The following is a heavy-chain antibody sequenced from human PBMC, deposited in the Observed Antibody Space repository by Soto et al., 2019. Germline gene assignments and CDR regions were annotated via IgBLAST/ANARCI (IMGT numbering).Heavy chain of an antibody. Sequence: QVQLVQSGAEVKKPGASVKVSCKASGYTFTSYGISWVRQAPGQGLEWMGWISAYNGNTNYAQKLQGRVTMTTDTSTSTAYMALRRLRSDDKAVYYCARALCETGPTGCGLLYAFDIWGQGTMVTVSS. V-gene: IGHV1-18*04. CDR3: ARALCETGPTGCGLLYAFDI. D-gene: IGHD1-7*01. J-gene: IGHJ3*02. CDR2: ISAYNGNT. CDR1: GYTFTSYG.